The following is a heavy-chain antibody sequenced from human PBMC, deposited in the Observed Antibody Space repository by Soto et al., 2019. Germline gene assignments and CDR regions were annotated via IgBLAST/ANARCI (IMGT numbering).Heavy chain of an antibody. CDR2: ISGRGVDT. Sequence: PWGSLRLSCAASGFSFVSLAIICFRHSPWKGREWVSSISGRGVDTLYADSVKGRFTISRDNSRNTLYLQVNSLRAEDTAVYYCAKDQTDVTLFDYWGQGTLVTVSS. CDR1: GFSFVSLA. CDR3: AKDQTDVTLFDY. D-gene: IGHD2-21*02. V-gene: IGHV3-23*01. J-gene: IGHJ4*02.